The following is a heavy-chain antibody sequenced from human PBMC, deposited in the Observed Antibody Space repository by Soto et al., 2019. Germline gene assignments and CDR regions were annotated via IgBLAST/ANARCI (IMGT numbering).Heavy chain of an antibody. V-gene: IGHV5-10-1*01. CDR1: GYSFTTFW. J-gene: IGHJ5*02. CDR3: ARIYCTTTTCDSWFDP. CDR2: IDPGDTYA. Sequence: GESLKISCTGFGYSFTTFWISWVRQMPGKGLEWMGRIDPGDTYATYSPAFQGHVTISADKATSTAYLQWSSLKASDTAMYFCARIYCTTTTCDSWFDPWGQGTLVTAPQ. D-gene: IGHD2-2*01.